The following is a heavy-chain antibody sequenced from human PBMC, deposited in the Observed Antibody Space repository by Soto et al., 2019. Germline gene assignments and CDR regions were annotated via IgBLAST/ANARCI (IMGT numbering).Heavy chain of an antibody. J-gene: IGHJ4*02. CDR1: GFTFSSYS. CDR3: ARISGEHRPRDPLDY. V-gene: IGHV3-21*01. D-gene: IGHD3-16*01. Sequence: EVQLVESGGGLVKPGGSLRLSCAASGFTFSSYSMNWVRQAPGKGLEWVSSISSSSSYIYYADSVKGRFTISRDNAKNSLYLQMNSLRAEDTAVYYCARISGEHRPRDPLDYGGQGTLVTVSS. CDR2: ISSSSSYI.